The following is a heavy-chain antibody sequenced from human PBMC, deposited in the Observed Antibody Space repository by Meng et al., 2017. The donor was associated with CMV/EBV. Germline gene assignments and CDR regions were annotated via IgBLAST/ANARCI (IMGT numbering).Heavy chain of an antibody. CDR2: INPSGGST. CDR3: AALSYSSSWYMIGPDWAFDI. V-gene: IGHV1-46*01. Sequence: ASVKVSCKASGYTFTSYYMHWVRQAPGQGLEWMGIINPSGGSTSYAQKFQGRVTMTRDTSTSTVYMELSSLRSEDTAVYYCAALSYSSSWYMIGPDWAFDIWGQGTMVTVSS. D-gene: IGHD6-13*01. CDR1: GYTFTSYY. J-gene: IGHJ3*02.